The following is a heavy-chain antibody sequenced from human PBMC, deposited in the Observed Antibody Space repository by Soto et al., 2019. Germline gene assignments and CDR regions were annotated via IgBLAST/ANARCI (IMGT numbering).Heavy chain of an antibody. D-gene: IGHD5-18*01. CDR3: AEGKFRYSYGLNWFDP. CDR1: GGTFSSYA. J-gene: IGHJ5*02. CDR2: IIPIFGTA. V-gene: IGHV1-69*01. Sequence: QVQLVQSGDEVKKPGSSVKVSCKASGGTFSSYAISWVRQAPGQGLEWMGGIIPIFGTANYAQKFQGRVTITADESTSTADMELSRLRSEDTAVYYCAEGKFRYSYGLNWFDPWGQGTLVTVSS.